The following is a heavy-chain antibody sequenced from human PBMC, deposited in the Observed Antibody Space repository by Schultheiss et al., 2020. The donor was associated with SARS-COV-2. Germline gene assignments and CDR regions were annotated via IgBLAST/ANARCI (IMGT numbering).Heavy chain of an antibody. J-gene: IGHJ3*02. CDR1: SGSFSGYY. Sequence: GSLRLSCTVSSGSFSGYYWSWIRQPPGKGLEWIGEINHSGSTNYNPSLKSRVTISVDTSKNQFSLKLSSVTAADTAVYYCAREGGSYLADAFDIWGQGTMVTVSS. CDR2: INHSGST. CDR3: AREGGSYLADAFDI. D-gene: IGHD1-26*01. V-gene: IGHV4-34*01.